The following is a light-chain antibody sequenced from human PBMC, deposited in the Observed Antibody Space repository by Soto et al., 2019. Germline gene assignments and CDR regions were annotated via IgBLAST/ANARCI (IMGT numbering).Light chain of an antibody. CDR1: SSDVGGYNY. CDR3: CSYAGSYTGV. J-gene: IGLJ7*01. V-gene: IGLV2-11*01. CDR2: DVS. Sequence: QSALTQPRSVSGSPGQSVTISCTGTSSDVGGYNYVSWYQQHPGKAPKLMIYDVSKRPSGVPDRFSGSKSGNTASLTISGLQAEDEADYYCCSYAGSYTGVFGGGTQLTVL.